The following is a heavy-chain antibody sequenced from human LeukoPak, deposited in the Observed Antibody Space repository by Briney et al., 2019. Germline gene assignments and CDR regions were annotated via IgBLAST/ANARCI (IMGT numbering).Heavy chain of an antibody. D-gene: IGHD3-16*02. Sequence: ASVKVSCKASGYTFTGNYMHWVRQAPGQGLEWMGWINPNTGGTISAQKFQGRVTMTTDTSTSTAYMELRSLRSDDTAVYYCARANYDYVWGSYRSYYFDYWGQGTLVTVSS. CDR3: ARANYDYVWGSYRSYYFDY. CDR2: INPNTGGT. CDR1: GYTFTGNY. J-gene: IGHJ4*02. V-gene: IGHV1-2*02.